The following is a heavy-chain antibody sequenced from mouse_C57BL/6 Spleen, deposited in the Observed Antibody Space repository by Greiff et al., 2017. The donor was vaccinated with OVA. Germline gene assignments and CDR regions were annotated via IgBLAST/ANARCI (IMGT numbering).Heavy chain of an antibody. CDR2: IYPGSGST. J-gene: IGHJ3*01. Sequence: QVQLQQPGAELVKSGASVKMSCKASGYTFTSYWITWVKQRPGQGLAWIGDIYPGSGSTNYNEKFKSKATLTVDTSSSTAYMQLSSLTSEDSAVYYCASGEGAYWGQGTLVTVSA. CDR1: GYTFTSYW. V-gene: IGHV1-55*01. CDR3: ASGEGAY.